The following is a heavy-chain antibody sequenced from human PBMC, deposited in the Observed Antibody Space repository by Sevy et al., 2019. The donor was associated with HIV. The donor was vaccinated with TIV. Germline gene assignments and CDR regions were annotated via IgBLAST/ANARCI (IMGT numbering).Heavy chain of an antibody. CDR1: GFTFTEFV. CDR3: AKDVVGGYYASSGYSDH. J-gene: IGHJ4*02. CDR2: INSGGGST. V-gene: IGHV3-23*01. D-gene: IGHD3-22*01. Sequence: GGSLRLSCAASGFTFTEFVMSWVRQAPGKGLEWVSTINSGGGSTYYADSVKGRFTISRDKSQNTLDLQMNSLRAEDTAVYYCAKDVVGGYYASSGYSDHWGQGTLVTVSS.